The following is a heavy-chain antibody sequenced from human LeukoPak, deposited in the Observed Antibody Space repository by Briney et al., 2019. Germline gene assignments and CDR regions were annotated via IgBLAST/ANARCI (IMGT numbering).Heavy chain of an antibody. CDR2: IYSGGST. CDR3: AKEGYYYLDV. J-gene: IGHJ6*03. CDR1: GFTVSSNY. Sequence: GGSLRLSCAASGFTVSSNYMSWVRQAPGKGLEWVSIIYSGGSTFYADSVKGRFTISRDNSKNTLYLQMSSLRPEDTAAYYCAKEGYYYLDVWGKGTTVTISS. V-gene: IGHV3-53*05.